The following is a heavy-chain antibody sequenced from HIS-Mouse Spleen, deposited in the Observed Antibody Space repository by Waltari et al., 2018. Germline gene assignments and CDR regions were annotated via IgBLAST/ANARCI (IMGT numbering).Heavy chain of an antibody. CDR2: SNPNSGGT. Sequence: QVQLVQSGAEVKKPGASVKVSCKASGYTFTGYYMHWVRQAPGHGLGWMGWSNPNSGGTNYAQRFQGRVTMNRDTSISTAYMELSRLRSDDTAVYYCARGGADSSGPDYWGQGTLVTVSS. CDR3: ARGGADSSGPDY. CDR1: GYTFTGYY. J-gene: IGHJ4*02. D-gene: IGHD6-19*01. V-gene: IGHV1-2*02.